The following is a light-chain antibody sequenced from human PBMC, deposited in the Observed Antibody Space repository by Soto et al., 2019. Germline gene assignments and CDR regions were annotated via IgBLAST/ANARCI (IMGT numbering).Light chain of an antibody. Sequence: QPVLPQSPSASASLGASVKLTCTLSSGHSSYAIAWHQQQPEKGPRYLMNLNIDGSHSKGDGIPDRFSGSSSGAERYLTISSLQSEDEADYYCQTWVTGIVVFGGGTKVTVL. CDR3: QTWVTGIVV. CDR2: LNIDGSH. V-gene: IGLV4-69*01. J-gene: IGLJ2*01. CDR1: SGHSSYA.